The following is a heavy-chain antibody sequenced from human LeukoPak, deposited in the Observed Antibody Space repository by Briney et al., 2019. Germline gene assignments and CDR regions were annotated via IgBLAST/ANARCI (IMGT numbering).Heavy chain of an antibody. CDR2: FDPEDGET. CDR3: ATMVYGSGSYYNGWFDP. D-gene: IGHD3-10*01. J-gene: IGHJ5*02. V-gene: IGHV1-24*01. Sequence: GALVKVSCKVSGYTLTELSMHWVRQAPGKGLEWMGGFDPEDGETIYAQKFQGRVTMTEDTSTDTAYMELSSLRSEDTAVYYCATMVYGSGSYYNGWFDPWGQGTLVTVSS. CDR1: GYTLTELS.